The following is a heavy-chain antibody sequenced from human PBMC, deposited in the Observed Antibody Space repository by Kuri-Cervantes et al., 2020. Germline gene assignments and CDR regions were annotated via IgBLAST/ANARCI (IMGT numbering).Heavy chain of an antibody. Sequence: GGSLRLSCAASGFTFSSYWMSWVRQAPGKGMEWVANIRQDGSEKYYVDSVKGRFTISRDNAKNSLYLQMNNLRAEDTAVYYCARGRSMITFGGVRRYFDYWGQGALVTVSS. CDR1: GFTFSSYW. J-gene: IGHJ4*02. CDR2: IRQDGSEK. V-gene: IGHV3-7*01. CDR3: ARGRSMITFGGVRRYFDY. D-gene: IGHD3-16*01.